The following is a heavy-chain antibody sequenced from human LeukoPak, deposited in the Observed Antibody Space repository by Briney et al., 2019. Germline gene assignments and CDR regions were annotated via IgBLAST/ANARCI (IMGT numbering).Heavy chain of an antibody. CDR3: ARADHYYDSSGYLSY. J-gene: IGHJ4*02. CDR1: GGTFSSYA. D-gene: IGHD3-22*01. CDR2: IIPIFGTA. Sequence: SVKVSCKASGGTFSSYAISWVRQAPGQGLEWMGGIIPIFGTANYAQKFQGKVTITADESTSTAYMELSSLRSEDTAVYYCARADHYYDSSGYLSYWGQGTLVTVSS. V-gene: IGHV1-69*13.